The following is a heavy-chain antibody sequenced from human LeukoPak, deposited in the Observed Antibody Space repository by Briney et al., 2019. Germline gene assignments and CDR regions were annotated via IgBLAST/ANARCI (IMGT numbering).Heavy chain of an antibody. Sequence: PGRSLRLSCAASGFTVSGNYMTWVRQAPGRGLEWVSLIYAGGNTYYPASVKGRFTISRDNSKNTLYLQMNSLRAEDTAVYYCASGEWPQDYWGQGTLVTVSS. CDR2: IYAGGNT. CDR3: ASGEWPQDY. J-gene: IGHJ4*02. V-gene: IGHV3-53*01. CDR1: GFTVSGNY. D-gene: IGHD3-10*01.